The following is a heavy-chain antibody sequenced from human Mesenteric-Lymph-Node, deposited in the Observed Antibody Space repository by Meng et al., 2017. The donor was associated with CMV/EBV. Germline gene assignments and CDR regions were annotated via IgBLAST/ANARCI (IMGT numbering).Heavy chain of an antibody. Sequence: ASVKVSCKASGYTFTDYYIHWVRQAPGQGLEWMGWINPNSGGTNYAQKFQGRVTVTRDTSISTAYMELTRLRSDDTAVYYCARLVVATIQSDGDYWGQGVRVTVSS. CDR2: INPNSGGT. V-gene: IGHV1-2*02. CDR3: ARLVVATIQSDGDY. J-gene: IGHJ4*02. CDR1: GYTFTDYY. D-gene: IGHD5-12*01.